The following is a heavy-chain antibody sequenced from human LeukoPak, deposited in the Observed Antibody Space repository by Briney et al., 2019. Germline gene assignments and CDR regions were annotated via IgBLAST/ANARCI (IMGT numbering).Heavy chain of an antibody. CDR1: GGSISSYY. CDR2: IYYSGST. D-gene: IGHD1-26*01. CDR3: ARTISSGSYDY. V-gene: IGHV4-59*01. Sequence: SETLSLTCTVSGGSISSYYWSWIRQPPGKGLEWIGYIYYSGSTNYNPSLKSRVTISVDTSKNQFSLKLSSVTAADTAVYYCARTISSGSYDYWGQGTLVTVTS. J-gene: IGHJ4*02.